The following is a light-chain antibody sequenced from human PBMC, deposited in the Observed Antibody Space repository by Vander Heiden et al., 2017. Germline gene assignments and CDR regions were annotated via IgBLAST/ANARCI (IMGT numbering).Light chain of an antibody. J-gene: IGKJ1*01. CDR2: VVS. CDR1: QSLLYSNGNTY. Sequence: EIVMTQSPLSLPVTPGEPASISCRSSQSLLYSNGNTYVDWYLQKPGQSPQLLIYVVSNRASGVPDRFSGSGSGTDFTLRISRVEAEDVGVYYCMQPLHTPWTFGQGTKVEIK. CDR3: MQPLHTPWT. V-gene: IGKV2-28*01.